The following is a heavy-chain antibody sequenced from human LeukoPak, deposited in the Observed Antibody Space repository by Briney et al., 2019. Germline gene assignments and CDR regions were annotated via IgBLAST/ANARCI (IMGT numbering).Heavy chain of an antibody. CDR2: IKQDGSEK. Sequence: GGSLRLSCTPSGFTFSSYLMSWVRQVPGKGLEWVANIKQDGSEKNYVDSVKGRFTISRDNAKNSLYLQMNSLRAEDTAVYYCASEGYCDSTSCYDFDYWGQGTLVTVSS. D-gene: IGHD2-2*01. CDR1: GFTFSSYL. J-gene: IGHJ4*02. V-gene: IGHV3-7*01. CDR3: ASEGYCDSTSCYDFDY.